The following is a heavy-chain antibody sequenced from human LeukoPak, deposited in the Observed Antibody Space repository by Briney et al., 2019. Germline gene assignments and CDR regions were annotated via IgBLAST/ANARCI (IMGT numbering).Heavy chain of an antibody. V-gene: IGHV4-59*01. J-gene: IGHJ4*02. D-gene: IGHD3-16*01. CDR1: GDSISGYD. CDR2: VYHTGHT. Sequence: ASETLSLTCTVSGDSISGYDWSWIRQPPGKGLEWIGYVYHTGHTHYSPSLKSRVTVSLDTSRNQVSLILSSVTAADTAVYYCARHRFGHLFDYWGQGTLVFVSS. CDR3: ARHRFGHLFDY.